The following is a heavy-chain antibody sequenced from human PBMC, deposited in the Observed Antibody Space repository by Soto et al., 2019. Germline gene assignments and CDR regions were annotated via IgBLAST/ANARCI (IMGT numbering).Heavy chain of an antibody. D-gene: IGHD6-19*01. CDR3: ARVDSSGWYLDY. V-gene: IGHV4-4*02. CDR2: IFHSGST. Sequence: TSETLSLTCAVSSGSISSSNWWSWVRQPPGKGLEWIGEIFHSGSTNYNPSLKSRVTISVDKSKNQFSLKLSSVTAADTAVYYCARVDSSGWYLDYWGQGTLVTVSS. J-gene: IGHJ4*02. CDR1: SGSISSSNW.